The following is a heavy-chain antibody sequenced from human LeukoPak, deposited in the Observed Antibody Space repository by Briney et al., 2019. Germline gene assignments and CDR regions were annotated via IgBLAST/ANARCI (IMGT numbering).Heavy chain of an antibody. CDR2: IIGRVGST. D-gene: IGHD2-2*01. V-gene: IGHV3-23*01. CDR1: GFTPTIYT. CDR3: AKDDRIVVVTAMNFDY. Sequence: GGSLRHSCAHSGFTPTIYTMSWGRQAPGKGLEWVSAIIGRVGSTDNAVSVKDRVTISRDNSKNTLYLQMNRLRAEDTAVYYCAKDDRIVVVTAMNFDYWGQGTLVTVSS. J-gene: IGHJ4*02.